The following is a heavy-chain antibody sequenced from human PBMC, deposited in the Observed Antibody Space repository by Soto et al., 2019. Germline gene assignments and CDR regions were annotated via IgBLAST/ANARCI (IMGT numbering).Heavy chain of an antibody. V-gene: IGHV3-30*18. CDR1: GFTFSSYG. Sequence: GGSLRLSCAASGFTFSSYGMHWVRQAPGKGLEWVAVISYDGSNKYYADSVKGRFTISRDNSKNTLYLQMNSLRAEDTAVYYCAKALRWLQLPYYHGMDVWGQGTTVTVSS. J-gene: IGHJ6*02. CDR3: AKALRWLQLPYYHGMDV. CDR2: ISYDGSNK. D-gene: IGHD5-12*01.